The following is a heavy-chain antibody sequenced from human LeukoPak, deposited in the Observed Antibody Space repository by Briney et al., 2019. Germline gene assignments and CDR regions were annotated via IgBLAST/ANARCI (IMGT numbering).Heavy chain of an antibody. J-gene: IGHJ4*02. CDR1: GFTVSSNY. CDR3: AHDSSRSYFDY. CDR2: ISGSGGST. Sequence: GGSLRLSCAASGFTVSSNYMSWARQAPGKGLEWVSAISGSGGSTYYADSVKGRFTISRDNSKNTLYLQMNSLRAEDTAVYYCAHDSSRSYFDYCGQGTLVTVSS. V-gene: IGHV3-23*01. D-gene: IGHD2-2*01.